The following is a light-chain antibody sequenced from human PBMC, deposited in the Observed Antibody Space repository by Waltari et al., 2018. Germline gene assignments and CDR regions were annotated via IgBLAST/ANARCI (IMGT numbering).Light chain of an antibody. Sequence: DIQMTQSPSSLSASVGDRVTITCRASQSISSYLNWYQQKPGKAPKLLIYAASSLQSGVPSRFSGSGSGTDFTLTISSLQPEDFATYYCQQYYTYPRTFGQGTKVET. CDR2: AAS. V-gene: IGKV1-39*01. J-gene: IGKJ1*01. CDR3: QQYYTYPRT. CDR1: QSISSY.